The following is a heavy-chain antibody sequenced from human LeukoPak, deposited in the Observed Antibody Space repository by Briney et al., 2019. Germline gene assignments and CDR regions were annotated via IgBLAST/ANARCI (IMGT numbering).Heavy chain of an antibody. CDR3: ARGRSSWYFDY. CDR2: IYPGDSDT. V-gene: IGHV5-51*01. Sequence: GESLKIPCKVSGYIFTSYWIGWVRQMPGKGLEWMGIIYPGDSDTRYSPSFQGQVTISADKSISTAYLQWSSLKASDTAMYYCARGRSSWYFDYWGQGILVTVSS. CDR1: GYIFTSYW. D-gene: IGHD6-13*01. J-gene: IGHJ4*02.